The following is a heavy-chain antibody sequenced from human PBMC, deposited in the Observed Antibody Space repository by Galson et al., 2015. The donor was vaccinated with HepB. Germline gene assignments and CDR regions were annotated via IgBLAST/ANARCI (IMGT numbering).Heavy chain of an antibody. CDR1: GGTFSSYA. CDR3: ARAGGTVTPSYYYYMDV. D-gene: IGHD4-17*01. J-gene: IGHJ6*03. Sequence: SVKVSCKASGGTFSSYAISWVRQAPGQGLEWMGGIIPIFGTANYAQKFQGRVTITADKSTSTAYMELSSLRSEDTAVYYCARAGGTVTPSYYYYMDVWGKGTTVTVSS. CDR2: IIPIFGTA. V-gene: IGHV1-69*06.